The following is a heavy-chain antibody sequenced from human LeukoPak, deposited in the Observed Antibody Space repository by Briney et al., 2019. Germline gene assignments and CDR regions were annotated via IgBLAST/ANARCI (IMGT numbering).Heavy chain of an antibody. Sequence: PGGSLRLSCAASGFKFDDYGMSWVRQAPGKGLEWVSAISGSGGSTYYADSVKGRFTISRDNSKNTLYLQMNSLRAEDTAVYYCAKDPRRDSSSTVYHHGGYWGQGTLVTVSS. CDR3: AKDPRRDSSSTVYHHGGY. D-gene: IGHD6-13*01. J-gene: IGHJ4*02. CDR1: GFKFDDYG. V-gene: IGHV3-23*01. CDR2: ISGSGGST.